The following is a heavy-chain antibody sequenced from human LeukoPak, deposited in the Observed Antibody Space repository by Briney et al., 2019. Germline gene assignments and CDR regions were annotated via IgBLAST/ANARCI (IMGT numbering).Heavy chain of an antibody. CDR2: ISSSSSYI. D-gene: IGHD4-17*01. J-gene: IGHJ4*02. CDR3: ARGAYYGDYVDY. Sequence: PGGSLRLSCAASGFTFSSYSMNWVRQAPGKGLEWVSSISSSSSYIYYADSVKGRFTISRDNAKNPLYLQMNSLRAEDTAVYYCARGAYYGDYVDYWGQGTLVTVSS. V-gene: IGHV3-21*01. CDR1: GFTFSSYS.